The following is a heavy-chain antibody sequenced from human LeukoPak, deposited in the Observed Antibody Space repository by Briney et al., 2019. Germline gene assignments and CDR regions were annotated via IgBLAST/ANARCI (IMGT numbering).Heavy chain of an antibody. CDR3: AKDCKPATVTTFRYFHHAFDI. CDR1: GFTFSSYA. V-gene: IGHV3-23*01. J-gene: IGHJ3*02. CDR2: ISGSGGST. D-gene: IGHD4-17*01. Sequence: GGSLRLSCAASGFTFSSYAMSWVRQAPGKGLEWVSAISGSGGSTYYADSVKGRFTISRDNSKNTLYLQMNSLRAEDTAVYYCAKDCKPATVTTFRYFHHAFDIWDQGTMVTVSS.